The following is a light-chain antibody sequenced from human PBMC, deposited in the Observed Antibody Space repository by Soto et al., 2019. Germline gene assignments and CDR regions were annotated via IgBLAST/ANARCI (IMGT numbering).Light chain of an antibody. V-gene: IGKV3-11*01. Sequence: VVLLQSPATMSLSPWKRAPFSCRASQNISNSLIWYQQKPGQAPRLLIYDVSNRATGIPARFSGSGSGTDFTLTISSLEPEDFAVYYCQQRSNWPRTFGQGTKVDI. CDR2: DVS. J-gene: IGKJ1*01. CDR1: QNISNS. CDR3: QQRSNWPRT.